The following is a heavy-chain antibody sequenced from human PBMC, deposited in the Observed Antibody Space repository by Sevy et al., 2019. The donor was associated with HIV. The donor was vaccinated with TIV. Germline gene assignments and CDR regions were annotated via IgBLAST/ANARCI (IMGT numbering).Heavy chain of an antibody. V-gene: IGHV3-7*01. D-gene: IGHD1-26*01. Sequence: GGSLRLSCAASGFTFSSYWMSWVRQAPGKGLEWVANIKQDGSEKYYVDSVKGRFTISRDNAKNSLYLQMNSLRAEDTAVYYCAREVGATRLSYYYYMDVWGKGTTVTVSS. CDR1: GFTFSSYW. CDR3: AREVGATRLSYYYYMDV. J-gene: IGHJ6*03. CDR2: IKQDGSEK.